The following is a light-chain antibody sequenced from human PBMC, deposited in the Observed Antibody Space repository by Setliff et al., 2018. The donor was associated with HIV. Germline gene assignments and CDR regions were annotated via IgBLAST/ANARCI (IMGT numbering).Light chain of an antibody. CDR2: DVT. CDR3: CSYAGSDTWI. Sequence: QSVLTQPASVSGSPGQSITISCTGSSTDVGDYQSVSWYQQHPGGVPKLMIYDVTKRPSGVSNRLSGSKSGNTASLTISGLQAEDEADYYCCSYAGSDTWIFGGGTKVTVL. V-gene: IGLV2-23*02. CDR1: STDVGDYQS. J-gene: IGLJ2*01.